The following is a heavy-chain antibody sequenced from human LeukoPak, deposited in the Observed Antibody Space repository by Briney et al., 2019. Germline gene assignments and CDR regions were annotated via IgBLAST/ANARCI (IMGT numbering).Heavy chain of an antibody. CDR3: ARDTWEAAAGYRHY. Sequence: GGSLRLSCAASGFTVSSNYMSWVRQAPGKGLEWVSVIYSGGSTYYADSVKGRFTISRDNSKNTLYLQMNSLRAEDTPVYYCARDTWEAAAGYRHYWGQGTLVTVSS. V-gene: IGHV3-53*01. CDR1: GFTVSSNY. D-gene: IGHD6-13*01. J-gene: IGHJ4*02. CDR2: IYSGGST.